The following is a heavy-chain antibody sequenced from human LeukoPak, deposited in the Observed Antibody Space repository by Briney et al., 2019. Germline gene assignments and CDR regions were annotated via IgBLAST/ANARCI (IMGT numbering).Heavy chain of an antibody. CDR2: IYSGGST. CDR1: GFTVSSNY. Sequence: GGSLRLSCAASGFTVSSNYMSWVRQAPGKGLEWVSVIYSGGSTYYADSMKGRFTISRDNSKNTLYLQMNSLRAEDTAVYYCAKYSHDSSGSYDYWGQGTLVTVSS. V-gene: IGHV3-53*01. D-gene: IGHD3-22*01. CDR3: AKYSHDSSGSYDY. J-gene: IGHJ4*02.